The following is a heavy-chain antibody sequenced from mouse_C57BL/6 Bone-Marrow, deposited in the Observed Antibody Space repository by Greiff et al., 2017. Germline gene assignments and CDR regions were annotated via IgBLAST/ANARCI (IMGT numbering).Heavy chain of an antibody. V-gene: IGHV1-15*01. Sequence: QVQLQQSGAELVRPGASVTLSCKASGYTFTDYEMHWVKQTPVHGLEWIGAIAPETGGTAYNQKFKGKAILTADKSSSTAYMELRSLTSEDSAVYYCTSVVGIYYDYEDVWGTGTTVTVSS. CDR2: IAPETGGT. CDR3: TSVVGIYYDYEDV. CDR1: GYTFTDYE. J-gene: IGHJ1*03. D-gene: IGHD2-4*01.